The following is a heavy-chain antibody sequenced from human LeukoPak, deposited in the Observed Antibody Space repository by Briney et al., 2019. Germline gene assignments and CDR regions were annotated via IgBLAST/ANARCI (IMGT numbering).Heavy chain of an antibody. J-gene: IGHJ6*03. CDR2: ISAYNGNT. CDR1: GYTFTSYG. D-gene: IGHD3-10*01. CDR3: AREFGIPWVKHYYYYMDV. V-gene: IGHV1-18*01. Sequence: GASVKVSCKASGYTFTSYGISWVRQAPGQGLEWMGWISAYNGNTNYAQKLQGRVTMTTDTSTSTAYMELRSLRSDDTAVYYCAREFGIPWVKHYYYYMDVWGKGTTVTVSS.